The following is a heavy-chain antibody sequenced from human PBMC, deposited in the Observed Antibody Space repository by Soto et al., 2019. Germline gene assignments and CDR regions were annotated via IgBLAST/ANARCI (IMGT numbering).Heavy chain of an antibody. CDR3: ARIRGLGEVPPYFAH. Sequence: SETLSLTCTVSGGSISSSSYYWGWIRQPPGKGLEWIGSIYYSGSTYYNPSLKSRVTISVDTSKNQFSLRVRSVTAADTAVYYCARIRGLGEVPPYFAHWGQGARVTVSS. J-gene: IGHJ4*02. D-gene: IGHD3-16*01. CDR2: IYYSGST. V-gene: IGHV4-39*07. CDR1: GGSISSSSYY.